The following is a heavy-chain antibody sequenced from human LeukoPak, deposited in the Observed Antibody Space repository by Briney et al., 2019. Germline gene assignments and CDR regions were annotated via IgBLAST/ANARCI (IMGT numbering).Heavy chain of an antibody. CDR1: GFTFSSHW. D-gene: IGHD6-13*01. CDR3: AKPYSSTRKGGFDY. CDR2: ISGSGGST. V-gene: IGHV3-23*01. Sequence: GGSLRLSCAASGFTFSSHWMSWVRQAPGKGLEWVSAISGSGGSTYYADSVKGRFTISRDNSKNTLYLQMNSLRAEDTAVYYCAKPYSSTRKGGFDYWGQGTLVTVSS. J-gene: IGHJ4*02.